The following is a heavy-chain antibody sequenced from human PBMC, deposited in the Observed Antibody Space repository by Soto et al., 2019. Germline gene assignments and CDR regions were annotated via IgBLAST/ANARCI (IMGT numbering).Heavy chain of an antibody. J-gene: IGHJ2*01. Sequence: EVQLVESGGGLVQPGRSLRLSCAASGFTFDDYAMHWVRQAPGKGLEWVSGISWNSGSIGYADSVKGRFTISRDNAKNSLYLQMNSLRAEDTALYYCAKEKGAVAGYWYLDLWGRGTLVTVSS. CDR1: GFTFDDYA. V-gene: IGHV3-9*01. D-gene: IGHD6-19*01. CDR3: AKEKGAVAGYWYLDL. CDR2: ISWNSGSI.